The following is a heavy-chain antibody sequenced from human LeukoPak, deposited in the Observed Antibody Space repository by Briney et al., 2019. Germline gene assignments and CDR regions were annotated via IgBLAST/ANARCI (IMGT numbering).Heavy chain of an antibody. Sequence: GGSLRLSCAASGFTFSSIWMSWVRQAPGKGLEWVANINQDGREKYYVDSVKGRFTISRDNAKNTLYLQMNSLRAEDTAVYYCAKGPLLWDWGQGTLVTVSS. D-gene: IGHD2/OR15-2a*01. V-gene: IGHV3-7*03. CDR1: GFTFSSIW. CDR2: INQDGREK. J-gene: IGHJ4*02. CDR3: AKGPLLWD.